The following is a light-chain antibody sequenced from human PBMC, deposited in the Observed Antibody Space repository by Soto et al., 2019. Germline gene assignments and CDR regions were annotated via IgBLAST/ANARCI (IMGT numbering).Light chain of an antibody. J-gene: IGKJ5*01. CDR3: QQYNTYPIT. V-gene: IGKV1-5*03. CDR2: KAS. CDR1: QSIGSW. Sequence: DIQMTQSPSTLSASVGDRVSITCRASQSIGSWLAWYQQKPGKAPKLLIYKASSLESGVPSRFSGSGSGTEFALTISSLQPDDFATYYCQQYNTYPITFDQGTRLEIK.